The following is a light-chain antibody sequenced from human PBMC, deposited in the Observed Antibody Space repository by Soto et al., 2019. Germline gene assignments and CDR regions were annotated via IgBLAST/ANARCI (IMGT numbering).Light chain of an antibody. Sequence: DIVMTQSPDSLAVSLGERATINCRSSQSGLYSPNNKNYLAWYQQKPGQPPKLLIYWASTRESGVPDRFSGSGSGTDFTLTISSLQAEDVAVYYCQQYYSTPPTFGQGTKVDIK. CDR2: WAS. J-gene: IGKJ1*01. V-gene: IGKV4-1*01. CDR3: QQYYSTPPT. CDR1: QSGLYSPNNKNY.